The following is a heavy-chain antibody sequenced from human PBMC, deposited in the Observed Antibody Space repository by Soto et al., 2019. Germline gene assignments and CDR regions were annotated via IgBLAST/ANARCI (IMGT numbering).Heavy chain of an antibody. D-gene: IGHD3-10*01. CDR1: GGSISSYY. CDR3: ARGLSRSFAY. Sequence: PSETLFLTCTVSGGSISSYYWSWIRQPAGKELEWIGRIYTSGSTSYNPSLKSRVTMSVDTSKSQFSLRLSSVTAADTAVYYCARGLSRSFAYWGPGSMVTVSS. V-gene: IGHV4-4*07. J-gene: IGHJ4*02. CDR2: IYTSGST.